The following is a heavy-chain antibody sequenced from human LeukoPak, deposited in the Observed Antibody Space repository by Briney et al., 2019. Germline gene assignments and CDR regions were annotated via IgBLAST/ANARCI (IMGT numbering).Heavy chain of an antibody. J-gene: IGHJ1*01. CDR3: ARHGFAGAFQH. CDR1: GGSFSGYY. D-gene: IGHD3-10*01. V-gene: IGHV4-34*01. CDR2: MNHSGST. Sequence: SETLSLTCAVYGGSFSGYYWSWIRQPPGKVLEWIGEMNHSGSTNYSPSLKSRVIVSVDTSKNQFSLKLTSVTAADTAVYYCARHGFAGAFQHWGQGTLVTASS.